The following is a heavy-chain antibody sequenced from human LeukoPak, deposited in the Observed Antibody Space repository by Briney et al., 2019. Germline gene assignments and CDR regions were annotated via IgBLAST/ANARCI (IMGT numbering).Heavy chain of an antibody. CDR1: GGSISSYY. J-gene: IGHJ5*02. D-gene: IGHD2-2*01. V-gene: IGHV4-4*07. CDR2: IYTSGST. Sequence: PSETLSLTCIVSGGSISSYYWSWIRQPAGKGLEWIGRIYTSGSTNYNPSLKSRVTMSVDTSKNQFSLKLSSVTAADTAVYYCARDSYCSSTSCYRWFDPWGQGTLVTVSS. CDR3: ARDSYCSSTSCYRWFDP.